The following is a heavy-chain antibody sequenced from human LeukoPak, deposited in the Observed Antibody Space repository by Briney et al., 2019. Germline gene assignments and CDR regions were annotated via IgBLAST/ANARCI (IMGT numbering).Heavy chain of an antibody. D-gene: IGHD3-10*01. CDR3: AKSGAHYYGSGRLYYYYYMDV. Sequence: PGGSLRLSCAASGFTFSNAWMSWVRQAPGKGLEWVGRIKCKTDGGTTDYAAPVKGRFTISRDDSKNTLYLQMNSLRAEDAAVYYCAKSGAHYYGSGRLYYYYYMDVWGKGTTVTVSS. J-gene: IGHJ6*03. CDR2: IKCKTDGGTT. CDR1: GFTFSNAW. V-gene: IGHV3-15*01.